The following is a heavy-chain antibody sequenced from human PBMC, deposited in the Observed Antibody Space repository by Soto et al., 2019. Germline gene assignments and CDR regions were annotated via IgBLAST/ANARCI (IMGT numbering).Heavy chain of an antibody. CDR1: GDSIDRSNYY. CDR2: TYYNGNA. J-gene: IGHJ4*02. V-gene: IGHV4-39*01. CDR3: ARHFVAVVIKGWGY. D-gene: IGHD3-22*01. Sequence: QLQLQESGPGVVKPSETLSLTCTVSGDSIDRSNYYWDWIRQPPGKGLEWIGTTYYNGNAYYNPYLQSRVTMSVDTSKNQFSLKLISVTAADTAVCYCARHFVAVVIKGWGYWGQGALVTVSS.